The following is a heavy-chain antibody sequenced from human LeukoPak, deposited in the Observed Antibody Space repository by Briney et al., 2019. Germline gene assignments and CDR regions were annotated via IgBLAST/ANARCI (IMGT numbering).Heavy chain of an antibody. CDR3: ARIMGGNGRSPFDY. Sequence: ASVKVSCKASGYTFTSYYMHWVRRAPGQGLKWMGIINPSGGSTDYAQKFQGRLTMTRDTSTSTVYMELSSLRAEDTAVYYCARIMGGNGRSPFDYWGQGTLVTVSS. V-gene: IGHV1-46*01. CDR1: GYTFTSYY. CDR2: INPSGGST. J-gene: IGHJ4*02. D-gene: IGHD4-23*01.